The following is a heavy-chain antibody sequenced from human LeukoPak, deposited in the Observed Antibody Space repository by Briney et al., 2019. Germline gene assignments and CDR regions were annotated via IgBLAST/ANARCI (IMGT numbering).Heavy chain of an antibody. CDR1: GGTFSSYA. CDR3: ARRRTFRGVGSYFDY. V-gene: IGHV1-69*13. J-gene: IGHJ4*01. Sequence: SVNVSCKASGGTFSSYAISWVRQAPGQGLEWMGGIIPIFGTANYAQKFQGRVTITADESTSTAYMELSSLRSEDTAVYYCARRRTFRGVGSYFDYWGQGTLVTVSS. D-gene: IGHD3-10*01. CDR2: IIPIFGTA.